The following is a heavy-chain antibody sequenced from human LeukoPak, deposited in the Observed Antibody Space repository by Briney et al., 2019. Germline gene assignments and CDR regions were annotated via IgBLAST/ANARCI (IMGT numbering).Heavy chain of an antibody. D-gene: IGHD3-3*01. CDR2: IWYDGSNK. V-gene: IGHV3-33*01. Sequence: GRSLRLSCAASGFTFSSYGMHWVRQAPGKGLEWVAVIWYDGSNKHYADSVKGRFTISRDNSKNTLYLQMNSLRAEDTAVYYCARDHAPLRTIFGVVRGYYYYMDVWGKGTTVTVSS. J-gene: IGHJ6*03. CDR3: ARDHAPLRTIFGVVRGYYYYMDV. CDR1: GFTFSSYG.